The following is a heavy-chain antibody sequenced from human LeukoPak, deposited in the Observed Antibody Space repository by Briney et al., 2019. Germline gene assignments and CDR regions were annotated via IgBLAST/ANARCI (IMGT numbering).Heavy chain of an antibody. CDR3: AKSLSGYYSYFDY. CDR2: ISGSGGST. V-gene: IGHV3-23*01. D-gene: IGHD3-22*01. Sequence: GGSLRLSCAASGFTFSSYAMSWVRQAPGKGLEWVSAISGSGGSTYYADSMKGRFTISRDNSKNTLYLQMNSLRAEDTAVYYCAKSLSGYYSYFDYWGQGTLVTVSS. J-gene: IGHJ4*02. CDR1: GFTFSSYA.